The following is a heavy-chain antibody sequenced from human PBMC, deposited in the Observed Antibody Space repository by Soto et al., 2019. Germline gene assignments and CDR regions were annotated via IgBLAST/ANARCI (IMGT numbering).Heavy chain of an antibody. CDR3: ARAHYGDYGYGMDV. CDR1: GGSISSGGYS. CDR2: TYHSGST. V-gene: IGHV4-30-2*01. J-gene: IGHJ6*02. Sequence: QLQLQESGSGLVKPSQTLSLTCAVSGGSISSGGYSWSWIRQPPGKGLEWIGYTYHSGSTYYNPSIKRRVTISVDRSKNQFSLKLSSVTAADTAVYYCARAHYGDYGYGMDVWGQGTTVTVSS. D-gene: IGHD4-17*01.